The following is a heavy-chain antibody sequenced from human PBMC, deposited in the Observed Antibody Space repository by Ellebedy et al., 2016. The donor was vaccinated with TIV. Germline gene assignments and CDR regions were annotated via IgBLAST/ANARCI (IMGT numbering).Heavy chain of an antibody. V-gene: IGHV3-11*01. D-gene: IGHD1-26*01. CDR3: ARGDSGTYIGAFDL. CDR2: ISKSSSTI. Sequence: GESLKISCIASGFIFSDNYMSWMRQAPGKGLEWVSYISKSSSTIYYADSVRGRFTVSRDNAKNSLYLQMNSLRAEDTAVYYCARGDSGTYIGAFDLWGPGTMVTVSS. CDR1: GFIFSDNY. J-gene: IGHJ3*01.